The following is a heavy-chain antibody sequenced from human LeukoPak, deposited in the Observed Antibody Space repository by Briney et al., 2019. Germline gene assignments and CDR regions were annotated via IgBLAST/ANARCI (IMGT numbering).Heavy chain of an antibody. D-gene: IGHD1-1*01. CDR3: ARDSDLWTFDY. CDR1: GYTFTGYY. CDR2: INPNSGGT. V-gene: IGHV1-2*04. Sequence: GASVTVSCTASGYTFTGYYMHWVRQAPGQGLEWMGWINPNSGGTNYAQKFQGWVTMTRDTSISTAYMELSRLRSDDTAVYYCARDSDLWTFDYWGQGTLVTVSS. J-gene: IGHJ4*02.